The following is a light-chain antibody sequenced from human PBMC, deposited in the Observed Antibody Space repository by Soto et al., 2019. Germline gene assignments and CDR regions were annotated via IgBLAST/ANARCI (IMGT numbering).Light chain of an antibody. J-gene: IGLJ2*01. Sequence: QSVLTQPPSVSAAPGQKVPISCSGTTSNLGNHNVSWYQQLPGTAPKLLIYDNNKRPTGIPDRYSGSRSGTSATLDITGLQTGDEADYHGGTWENSLTSVLFGGGTKLTVL. CDR3: GTWENSLTSVL. CDR1: TSNLGNHN. CDR2: DNN. V-gene: IGLV1-51*01.